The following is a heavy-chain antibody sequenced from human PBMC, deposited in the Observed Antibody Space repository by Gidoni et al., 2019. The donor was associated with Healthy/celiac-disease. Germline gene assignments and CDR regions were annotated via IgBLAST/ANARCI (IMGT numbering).Heavy chain of an antibody. D-gene: IGHD6-19*01. J-gene: IGHJ5*02. CDR2: IYYSGST. V-gene: IGHV4-39*07. Sequence: QLPLQESGPGLVKPSETLSLTCTVSGGSLSSSSYYWGWIRQPPGKGLEWIESIYYSGSTYYNPSLKSRVTISVDTSKNQFSLKLSSVTAADTAVYYCARDRAVAGTGWFDPWGQGTLVTVSS. CDR1: GGSLSSSSYY. CDR3: ARDRAVAGTGWFDP.